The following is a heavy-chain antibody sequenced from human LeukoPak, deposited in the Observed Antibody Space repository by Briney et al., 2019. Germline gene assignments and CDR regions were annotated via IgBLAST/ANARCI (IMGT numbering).Heavy chain of an antibody. D-gene: IGHD6-13*01. Sequence: ASVKVSCKASGYTFTSYGISWVRQAPGQGLEWMGWISAYNGNTNYAQKLQGRVTMTTDTSTSTAYMELRSLRSDDTAVYYCARDRRPAYSSSWYYFDYWGQGTLVTVSS. CDR2: ISAYNGNT. J-gene: IGHJ4*02. CDR1: GYTFTSYG. V-gene: IGHV1-18*01. CDR3: ARDRRPAYSSSWYYFDY.